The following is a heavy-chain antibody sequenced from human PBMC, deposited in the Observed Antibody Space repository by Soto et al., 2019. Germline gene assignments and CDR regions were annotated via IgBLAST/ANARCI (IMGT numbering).Heavy chain of an antibody. Sequence: QVQLVESGGGVVQPGRSLRLSCAASGFIFSSYGMHWVSQAPGKGLEWVAVISYDGINKYYSDSVKGRFTISRDNSKNTLYLQMNSLRAEDTAVYYCAKSVYNWNDGFFDYWGQGTLVTVSS. CDR3: AKSVYNWNDGFFDY. J-gene: IGHJ4*02. CDR2: ISYDGINK. CDR1: GFIFSSYG. V-gene: IGHV3-30*18. D-gene: IGHD1-1*01.